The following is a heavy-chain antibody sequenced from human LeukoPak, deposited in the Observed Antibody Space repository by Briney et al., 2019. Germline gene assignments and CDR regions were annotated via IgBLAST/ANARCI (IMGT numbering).Heavy chain of an antibody. V-gene: IGHV3-53*01. Sequence: GGSLRLSCAASGFNVRTKYMSWVRQAPGKGLEWVSLIYSSGTTYYADSVQGRFTISRDNPKNSLYLEMNSLRAEDTAVYYCARVGGVPAAHFDSWGQGTLVTVSS. CDR3: ARVGGVPAAHFDS. D-gene: IGHD2-2*01. CDR2: IYSSGTT. J-gene: IGHJ4*02. CDR1: GFNVRTKY.